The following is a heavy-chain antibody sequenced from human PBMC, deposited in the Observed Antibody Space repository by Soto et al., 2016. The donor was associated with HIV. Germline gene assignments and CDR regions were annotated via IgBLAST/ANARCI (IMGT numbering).Heavy chain of an antibody. CDR1: GGSFSTYY. Sequence: QVQLQQWGAGLLKPSETLSLTCAVYGGSFSTYYWTWIRQPPGKGLEWIGEINHSGSTKYNPSLKSRVSISVDISKNQFSLKLTSVTAADTAVYYCARGLGSKYCSDNGCYDRTDAFDIWAKRQWSPSLQ. J-gene: IGHJ3*02. CDR3: ARGLGSKYCSDNGCYDRTDAFDI. D-gene: IGHD2-15*01. CDR2: INHSGST. V-gene: IGHV4-34*01.